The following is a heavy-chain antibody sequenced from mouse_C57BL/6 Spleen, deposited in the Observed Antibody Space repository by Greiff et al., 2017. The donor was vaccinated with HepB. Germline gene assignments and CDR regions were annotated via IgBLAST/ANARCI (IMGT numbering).Heavy chain of an antibody. CDR2: ISGGGGNT. CDR3: ARHSPYYYGSSWFAY. CDR1: GFTFSSYT. V-gene: IGHV5-9*01. Sequence: EVKVVESGGGLVKPGGSLKLSCAASGFTFSSYTMSWVRQTPEKRLEWVATISGGGGNTYYPDSVKGRFTISRDNAKNTLYLQMSSLRSEDTALYYCARHSPYYYGSSWFAYWGQGTLVTVSA. D-gene: IGHD1-1*01. J-gene: IGHJ3*01.